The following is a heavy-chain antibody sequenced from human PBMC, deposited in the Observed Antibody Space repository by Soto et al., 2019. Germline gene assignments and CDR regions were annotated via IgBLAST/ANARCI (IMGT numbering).Heavy chain of an antibody. D-gene: IGHD4-17*01. V-gene: IGHV3-21*01. J-gene: IGHJ2*01. CDR2: ISSSSSYI. Sequence: EVQLVESGGGLVKPGGSLRLSCAASGFTFSSYSMNWVRQAPWKGLEWVSSISSSSSYIYYANSVKGRFTNSRDNAKNSLYLQMNSLRAEDTAVYYCARDQIADYGEYEALNTGYCDLWGRGTMVTVSS. CDR3: ARDQIADYGEYEALNTGYCDL. CDR1: GFTFSSYS.